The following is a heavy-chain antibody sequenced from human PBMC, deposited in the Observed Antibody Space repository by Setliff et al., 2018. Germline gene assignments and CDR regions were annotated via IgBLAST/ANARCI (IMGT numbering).Heavy chain of an antibody. Sequence: SETLSLTCSVSGDSITDYYWTWIRQPPGKGLEWIGHTYESRTSNYNPSLNSRVTISGDTSKNEVTLKLTSVTAADTAVYYCARALGIRAPLDFWGQGTLVTAPQ. D-gene: IGHD7-27*01. CDR2: TYESRTS. CDR1: GDSITDYY. V-gene: IGHV4-59*01. J-gene: IGHJ4*02. CDR3: ARALGIRAPLDF.